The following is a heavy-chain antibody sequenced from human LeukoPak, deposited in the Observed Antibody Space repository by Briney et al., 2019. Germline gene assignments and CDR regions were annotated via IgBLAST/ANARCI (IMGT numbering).Heavy chain of an antibody. D-gene: IGHD4-17*01. CDR1: GFTFSSYA. CDR2: ISSDGSNK. J-gene: IGHJ3*02. CDR3: ARTMTTGDYPDAFDI. Sequence: GGSLRLSCAASGFTFSSYAMHWVRQAPGKGLEWVAVISSDGSNKYYADSVKGRFTISRDNSKNPLYLQMNSLRAEDTAVYYCARTMTTGDYPDAFDIWGQGTMVSV. V-gene: IGHV3-30*04.